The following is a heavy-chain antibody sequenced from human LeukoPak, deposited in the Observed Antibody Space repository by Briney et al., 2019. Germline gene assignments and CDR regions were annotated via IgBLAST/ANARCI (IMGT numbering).Heavy chain of an antibody. Sequence: GGSLRLSCAASGFSFSSYGMSWVRQAPGKGLEWVSAISSTGGTTYYADSVKGRFTISRDNSKDTVSLQMHSLRAEDTATYYCAKDDGWLYYNHWGQGTLVTVSS. CDR3: AKDDGWLYYNH. CDR2: ISSTGGTT. J-gene: IGHJ4*02. CDR1: GFSFSSYG. D-gene: IGHD3-22*01. V-gene: IGHV3-23*01.